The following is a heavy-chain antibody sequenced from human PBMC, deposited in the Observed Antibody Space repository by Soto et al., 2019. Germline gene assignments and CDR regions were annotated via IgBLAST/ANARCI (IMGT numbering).Heavy chain of an antibody. D-gene: IGHD2-15*01. Sequence: GGSLRLSCAASGFTFSSYAMSWVRQAPGKGLEWVSAISGSGGSTYYADSVKGRFTISRDNSKNTLYLQMNSLRAEDTAVYYCVLLGGRFYYYYGMDVWGQGTTVTVSS. V-gene: IGHV3-23*01. CDR2: ISGSGGST. CDR1: GFTFSSYA. J-gene: IGHJ6*02. CDR3: VLLGGRFYYYYGMDV.